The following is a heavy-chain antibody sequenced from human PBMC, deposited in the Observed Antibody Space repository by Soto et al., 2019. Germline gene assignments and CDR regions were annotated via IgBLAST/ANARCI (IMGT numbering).Heavy chain of an antibody. D-gene: IGHD2-21*02. Sequence: SETLSLTCTVSGGSISSSSYYWGWIRQPPGKGLEWIGSIYYSGSTYYNPSLKSRVTISVDTSKNQFSLKLSSVTAADTAVYSCARELMICGGDCYSGWFDPWGQGTLVTVSS. CDR2: IYYSGST. V-gene: IGHV4-39*07. CDR3: ARELMICGGDCYSGWFDP. J-gene: IGHJ5*02. CDR1: GGSISSSSYY.